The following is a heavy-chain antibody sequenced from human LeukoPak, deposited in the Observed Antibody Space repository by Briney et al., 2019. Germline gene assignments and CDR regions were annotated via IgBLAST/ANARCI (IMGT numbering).Heavy chain of an antibody. D-gene: IGHD5-12*01. CDR3: VSPTADYPFLYYFDS. CDR2: ISSDGNSK. V-gene: IGHV3-30*09. CDR1: GFSFSSYS. J-gene: IGHJ4*02. Sequence: GGSLRLSCAASGFSFSSYSIHWVRQAPGKGLEWVAVISSDGNSKNFALSVKGRFAISRDNSKDTLFLQMNNLRSEDTALYYCVSPTADYPFLYYFDSWGQGTLVTVSS.